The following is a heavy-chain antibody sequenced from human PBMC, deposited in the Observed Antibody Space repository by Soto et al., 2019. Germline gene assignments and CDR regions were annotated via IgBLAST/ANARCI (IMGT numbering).Heavy chain of an antibody. CDR1: GGTFSSYA. D-gene: IGHD3-22*01. Sequence: QVQLVQSGAEVKKPGSSVKVSCKASGGTFSSYAISWVRQAPGQGLEWMGGIIPIFGTANYAQKFQGRVTITADESTSTAYMELSSLTSEDTAVYYCAFPMTQPHSDAFDIWGQGTMVTVSS. J-gene: IGHJ3*02. V-gene: IGHV1-69*01. CDR2: IIPIFGTA. CDR3: AFPMTQPHSDAFDI.